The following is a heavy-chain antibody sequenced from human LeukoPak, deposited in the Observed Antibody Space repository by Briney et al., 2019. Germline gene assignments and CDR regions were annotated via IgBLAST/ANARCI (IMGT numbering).Heavy chain of an antibody. CDR1: GYTLTELS. CDR3: ARGDLDP. Sequence: ASVKVSCKVSGYTLTELSMHWVRQAPGKGLEWMGGFDPEDGETIYAQKFQGRVTMTRDTSISTAYMELSRLRSDDTAVYYCARGDLDPWGQGTLVTVSS. CDR2: FDPEDGET. J-gene: IGHJ5*02. V-gene: IGHV1-24*01.